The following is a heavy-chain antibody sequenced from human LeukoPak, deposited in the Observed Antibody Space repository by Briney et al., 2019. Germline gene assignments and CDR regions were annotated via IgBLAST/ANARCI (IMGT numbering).Heavy chain of an antibody. V-gene: IGHV3-20*04. CDR2: ISWNGLSI. CDR3: ARRGGYCSGDCYPDN. D-gene: IGHD2-21*02. Sequence: PGGSLRLSCEASGFLFEEYGMSWIRQRPGKGLEWVAGISWNGLSIHYADSVKGRFTISRDDAKKSLFLHMDGLSAEDTAFYYCARRGGYCSGDCYPDNWGQGTLVTVSS. CDR1: GFLFEEYG. J-gene: IGHJ4*02.